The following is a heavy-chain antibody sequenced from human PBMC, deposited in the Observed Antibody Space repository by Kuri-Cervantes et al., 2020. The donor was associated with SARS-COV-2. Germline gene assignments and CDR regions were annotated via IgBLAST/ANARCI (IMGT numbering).Heavy chain of an antibody. CDR2: ISYDGSNK. CDR1: GFTFSSYA. J-gene: IGHJ6*02. Sequence: GESLKISCAASGFTFSSYAMHWVRQAPGKGLEWVAVISYDGSNKYYADSVKGRFTISRDNSKNTLYLQMNSLRAEDPAVYYCAREPSGDGDYYYYYGMDVWGQGTTVTVSS. D-gene: IGHD3-10*01. CDR3: AREPSGDGDYYYYYGMDV. V-gene: IGHV3-30-3*01.